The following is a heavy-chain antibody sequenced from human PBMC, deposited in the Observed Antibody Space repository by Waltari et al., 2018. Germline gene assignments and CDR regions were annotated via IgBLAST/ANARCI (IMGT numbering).Heavy chain of an antibody. J-gene: IGHJ4*02. CDR3: ARGEVGALTFDY. D-gene: IGHD1-26*01. Sequence: QVQLQESGPGLVKPSQTLSLTCTVSGGSISSGRYYWSWIRQPAGKGLEWIGYIYTSGRTNYNPPLKSRVTIAVDTSKNQFSLKLSSVTAADTAVYYCARGEVGALTFDYWGQGTLVTVSS. V-gene: IGHV4-61*09. CDR2: IYTSGRT. CDR1: GGSISSGRYY.